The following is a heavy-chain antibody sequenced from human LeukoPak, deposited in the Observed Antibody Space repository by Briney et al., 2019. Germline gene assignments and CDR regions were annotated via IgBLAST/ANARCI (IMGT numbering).Heavy chain of an antibody. CDR1: GGSISSGGYY. D-gene: IGHD6-13*01. V-gene: IGHV4-61*08. Sequence: PSETLSLTCTVSGGSISSGGYYWSWIRQPPGKGLEWIGYIYYSGSTNYNPSLKSRVTISVDTSKNQFSLKLSSVTAADTAVYYCARDIRQQLVPGWFDPWGQGTLVTVSS. J-gene: IGHJ5*02. CDR3: ARDIRQQLVPGWFDP. CDR2: IYYSGST.